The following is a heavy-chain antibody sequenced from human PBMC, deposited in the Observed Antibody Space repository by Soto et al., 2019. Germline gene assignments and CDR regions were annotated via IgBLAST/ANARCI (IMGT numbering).Heavy chain of an antibody. V-gene: IGHV3-23*01. D-gene: IGHD3-10*01. Sequence: QHAWSMTLSIAADGFSLGNECISWVPPSPGKGLEWVSGISNTGGSTGYADSVKGRFTISRDNSKNTLYLEMSSLRPEDTAVYYCAKGPRYYGSVRPPQDFDYCGQGTLVTVSS. J-gene: IGHJ4*02. CDR2: ISNTGGST. CDR3: AKGPRYYGSVRPPQDFDY. CDR1: GFSLGNEC.